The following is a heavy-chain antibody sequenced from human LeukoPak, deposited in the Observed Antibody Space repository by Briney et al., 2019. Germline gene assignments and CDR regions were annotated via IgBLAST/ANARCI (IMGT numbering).Heavy chain of an antibody. CDR2: ISSSGSTI. V-gene: IGHV3-21*04. D-gene: IGHD5-18*01. CDR3: ARGRTAMVYDY. Sequence: GGSLRLSCAASGFTFSSYSMNWVRQAPGKGLEWVSSISSSGSTIYYADSVKGRFTISRDNAKNSLYLQMNSLRAEDTAVYYCARGRTAMVYDYWGQGTLVTVSS. J-gene: IGHJ4*02. CDR1: GFTFSSYS.